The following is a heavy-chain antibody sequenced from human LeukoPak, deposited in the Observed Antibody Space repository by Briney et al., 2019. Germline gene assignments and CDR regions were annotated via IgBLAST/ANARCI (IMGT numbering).Heavy chain of an antibody. CDR2: ISYDGSNK. CDR1: GFTFSSYA. V-gene: IGHV3-30-3*01. Sequence: PGGSLRLSCAASGFTFSSYAMHWVRQAPGKGLEWVAVISYDGSNKYYADSVKGRSTISRDNSKNTLYLQMNSLRAEDTAVYYCARDQRGYNWNCGYDYWGQGTLVTVSS. D-gene: IGHD1-7*01. CDR3: ARDQRGYNWNCGYDY. J-gene: IGHJ4*02.